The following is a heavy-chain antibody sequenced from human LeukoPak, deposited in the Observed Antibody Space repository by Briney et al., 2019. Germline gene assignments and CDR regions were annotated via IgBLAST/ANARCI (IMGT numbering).Heavy chain of an antibody. J-gene: IGHJ3*02. D-gene: IGHD6-6*01. CDR2: INPNSGGT. CDR3: ARDTNPSVDDAFDI. Sequence: ASVKVSCKASGYTLTGYYMHWVRQAPGQGLEWMGWINPNSGGTNYAQKFQGRVTMTRDTSISAAYVDLSRLRSDDTAVYYCARDTNPSVDDAFDIWGQGTMVTVSS. CDR1: GYTLTGYY. V-gene: IGHV1-2*02.